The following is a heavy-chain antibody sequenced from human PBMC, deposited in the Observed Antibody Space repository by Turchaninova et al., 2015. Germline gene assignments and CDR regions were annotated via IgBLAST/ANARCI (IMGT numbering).Heavy chain of an antibody. CDR2: IDPSDSYT. Sequence: EVQLVQSGAEGKKPGESLRLLCKGSGDSFTSDWINWVRQMPGKGLEWMGKIDPSDSYTNYSPSFQGHVTISADKSISTAYLQWSGLKASDTAMYYCATPIGGFGYWGQGTLVTVSS. V-gene: IGHV5-10-1*03. CDR1: GDSFTSDW. CDR3: ATPIGGFGY. D-gene: IGHD3-10*01. J-gene: IGHJ4*02.